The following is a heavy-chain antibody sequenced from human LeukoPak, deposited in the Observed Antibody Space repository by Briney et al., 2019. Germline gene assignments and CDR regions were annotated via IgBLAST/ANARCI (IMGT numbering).Heavy chain of an antibody. CDR1: GFTFSSYG. Sequence: PGGSLRLSCAASGFTFSSYGMHWVRQAPGKGLEWVAVISYDGSNKYYADSVKGRFSISRDNSKNTLYLQMNSLRAEDTAVYYRAKDRAMIGEGFFDYWGQGTLVTVSS. CDR3: AKDRAMIGEGFFDY. CDR2: ISYDGSNK. V-gene: IGHV3-30*18. J-gene: IGHJ4*02. D-gene: IGHD3-22*01.